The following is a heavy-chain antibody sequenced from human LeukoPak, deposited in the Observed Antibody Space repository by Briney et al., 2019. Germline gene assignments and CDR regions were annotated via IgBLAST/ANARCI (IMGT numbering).Heavy chain of an antibody. V-gene: IGHV3-23*01. Sequence: GGSLRLSCAASGFTFSSYAMSWVRQAPGKGLEWVSAISGSGGSTYYADSVKGRFTISRDNSKNTLYLQMNSLRAEDTAVYYCARRSLGYCSGGSCYVADYWGQGTLVTVSS. CDR3: ARRSLGYCSGGSCYVADY. J-gene: IGHJ4*02. CDR1: GFTFSSYA. D-gene: IGHD2-15*01. CDR2: ISGSGGST.